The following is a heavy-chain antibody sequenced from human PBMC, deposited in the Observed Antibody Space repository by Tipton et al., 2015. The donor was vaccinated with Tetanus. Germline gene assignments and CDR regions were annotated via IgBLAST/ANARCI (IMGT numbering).Heavy chain of an antibody. D-gene: IGHD4-17*01. CDR2: IYYSGTP. J-gene: IGHJ4*02. Sequence: TLSLTCTVSGGSISSGDYYWSWIRQPPGKGLEWIGYIYYSGTPSYNPSLKSRVPISVDTSKNHFSLKLSPVTAADTAVYYCARYTVTNFDFDYWGQGTLVTVSS. CDR3: ARYTVTNFDFDY. CDR1: GGSISSGDYY. V-gene: IGHV4-30-4*01.